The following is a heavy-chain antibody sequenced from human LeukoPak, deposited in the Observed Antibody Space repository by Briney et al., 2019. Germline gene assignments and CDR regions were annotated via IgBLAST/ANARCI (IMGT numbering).Heavy chain of an antibody. CDR3: AKEMKPWMHFDY. Sequence: GTSLRLACAASGFTFSNYGMHWVRQAPAKGLEWVAVIWYDGRNKYYADSVKGRFTISRDNSKNTLYLQMNSLRAEDTAVYYCAKEMKPWMHFDYWGQGTLVTVSS. V-gene: IGHV3-33*06. CDR2: IWYDGRNK. J-gene: IGHJ4*02. CDR1: GFTFSNYG. D-gene: IGHD5-12*01.